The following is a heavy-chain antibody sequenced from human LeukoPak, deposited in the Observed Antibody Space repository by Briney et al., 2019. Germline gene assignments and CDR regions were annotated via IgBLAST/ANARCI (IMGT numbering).Heavy chain of an antibody. CDR2: IIPIFGTA. V-gene: IGHV1-69*05. CDR1: GGTFSSYA. D-gene: IGHD2-15*01. J-gene: IGHJ4*02. CDR3: ANPIRWRKPFSLGY. Sequence: ASVKVSCKASGGTFSSYAISWVRQAPGQGLEWMGRIIPIFGTANYAQKFQGRVTITTDESTSTAYMELSSLRSEDTAVYYCANPIRWRKPFSLGYWGQGTLVTVSA.